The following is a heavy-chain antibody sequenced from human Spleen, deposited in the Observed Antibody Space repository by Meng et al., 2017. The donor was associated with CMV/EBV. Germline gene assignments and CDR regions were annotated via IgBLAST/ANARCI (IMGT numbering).Heavy chain of an antibody. CDR3: ARDSRGYGMDV. CDR1: GYTFTGYY. CDR2: INPNSGGT. V-gene: IGHV1-2*02. J-gene: IGHJ6*02. Sequence: ASVKVSCKGSGYTFTGYYMHWVRQAPGQGLEWMGWINPNSGGTKYAQKFQGRVTMTRDTSISIAYMELSRLRSDDTAVYYCARDSRGYGMDVWGQGTTVTVSS. D-gene: IGHD5-24*01.